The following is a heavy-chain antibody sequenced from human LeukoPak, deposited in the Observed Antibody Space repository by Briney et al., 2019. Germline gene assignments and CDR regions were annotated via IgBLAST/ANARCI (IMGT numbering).Heavy chain of an antibody. CDR1: GFTFSSYA. D-gene: IGHD5-12*01. J-gene: IGHJ4*02. Sequence: GGSLRLSCAASGFTFSSYAMSWVRQAPGKGLEWVSSISNSGGRTFYTDSVKGRFTISRDNSKITLYLQMNSLRAEDTAVYYCAKSYNGYESKPDYWGQGILVTVSS. CDR3: AKSYNGYESKPDY. V-gene: IGHV3-23*01. CDR2: ISNSGGRT.